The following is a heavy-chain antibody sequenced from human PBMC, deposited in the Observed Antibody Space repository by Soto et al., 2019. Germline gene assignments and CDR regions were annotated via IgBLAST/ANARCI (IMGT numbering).Heavy chain of an antibody. CDR3: ARGPGGGSGGSPKKT. D-gene: IGHD2-15*01. Sequence: ASVKVSCKASGGTFSSYTISWVRQAPGQGLEWMGRIIPILGIANYAQKFQGRVTITADKSTSTAYMELSSLRSEDTAVYYCARGPGGGSGGSPKKTWGQGTLVTVSS. V-gene: IGHV1-69*02. CDR1: GGTFSSYT. CDR2: IIPILGIA. J-gene: IGHJ5*02.